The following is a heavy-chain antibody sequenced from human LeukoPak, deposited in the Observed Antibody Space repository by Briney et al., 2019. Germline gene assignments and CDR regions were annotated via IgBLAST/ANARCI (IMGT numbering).Heavy chain of an antibody. V-gene: IGHV3-23*01. CDR1: GFTFSSFA. Sequence: PGGSLRLSCAASGFTFSSFAMNWVRQAPGKGLEWMSTISGSGDSTYYADSVKGRFTISRDNSKNTLHLQMNSLRAEDTAVYYCAKGGAGYCSSTSCLYYFDSWGQGTLVTVSS. CDR3: AKGGAGYCSSTSCLYYFDS. CDR2: ISGSGDST. J-gene: IGHJ4*02. D-gene: IGHD2-2*01.